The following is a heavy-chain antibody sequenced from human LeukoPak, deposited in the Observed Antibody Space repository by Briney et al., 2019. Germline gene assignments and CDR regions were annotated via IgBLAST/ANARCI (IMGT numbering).Heavy chain of an antibody. J-gene: IGHJ4*02. CDR3: ATTQWGHFDY. Sequence: PSETLSLTCTVSGGSISSYYWSWIRQPPGKGLEWIGYIYYSGSTNYNPSLKSRVTISVDRSKNQFSLKLSSVTAADTAVYYCATTQWGHFDYWGQGTLVTVSS. CDR1: GGSISSYY. D-gene: IGHD3-16*01. CDR2: IYYSGST. V-gene: IGHV4-59*12.